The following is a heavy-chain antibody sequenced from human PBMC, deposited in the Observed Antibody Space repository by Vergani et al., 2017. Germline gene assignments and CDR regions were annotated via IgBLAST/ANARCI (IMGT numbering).Heavy chain of an antibody. J-gene: IGHJ4*02. V-gene: IGHV4-61*01. Sequence: QVQLQESGPGLVKPSETLSLTCTVSGGSVSSGSHYWSWIRQPPGKGLEWIGYIYYSGSTNYNPSLKSRVTISVDTAKNQFSLKLSSVTAADTAVYYCASTIRNYYDSSGYYVGFDYWGRGTLVTVSS. CDR2: IYYSGST. D-gene: IGHD3-22*01. CDR1: GGSVSSGSHY. CDR3: ASTIRNYYDSSGYYVGFDY.